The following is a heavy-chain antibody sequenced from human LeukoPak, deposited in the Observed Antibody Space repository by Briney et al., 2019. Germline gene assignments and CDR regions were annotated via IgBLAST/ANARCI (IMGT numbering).Heavy chain of an antibody. CDR2: IYPGDSDT. D-gene: IGHD3-10*01. Sequence: GESLKISCKGSGYSFTSYWIGWVRQMPGKGLGWMGIIYPGDSDTRYSPSFQGQVTISADKSISTAYLQWSSLKASDTAMYYCARLDPYGSGSYYNVNGMDVWGQGTTVTVSS. V-gene: IGHV5-51*01. J-gene: IGHJ6*02. CDR1: GYSFTSYW. CDR3: ARLDPYGSGSYYNVNGMDV.